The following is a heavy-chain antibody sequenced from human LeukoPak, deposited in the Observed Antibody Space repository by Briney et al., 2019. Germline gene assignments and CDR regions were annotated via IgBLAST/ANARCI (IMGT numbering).Heavy chain of an antibody. D-gene: IGHD2-2*01. V-gene: IGHV4-38-2*02. J-gene: IGHJ4*02. CDR1: GYSISSGYY. CDR2: IYHSGST. CDR3: ARDAVVPASLLDY. Sequence: SETLSLTCTVSGYSISSGYYWAWIRQPPGKGLEWIGSIYHSGSTYYNPSLKSRVTISVDTSKNQFSLKLTSVTAADTAVYYCARDAVVPASLLDYWGQGTLVTVSS.